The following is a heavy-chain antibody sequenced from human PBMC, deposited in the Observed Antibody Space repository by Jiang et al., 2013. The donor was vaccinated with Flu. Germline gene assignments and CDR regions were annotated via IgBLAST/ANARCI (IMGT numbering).Heavy chain of an antibody. Sequence: KPTQTLTLTCTFSGFSLSTSGVGVGWIRQPPGKALEFLALIYWDDDKRYNPSLKSRLTITKDTSKNEVALTLTNVDPEDTGTYFCAHRLSGLLANFFSSGYRDTFDIWGQGTLVTVSS. CDR1: GFSLSTSGVG. J-gene: IGHJ3*02. CDR2: IYWDDDK. V-gene: IGHV2-5*02. CDR3: AHRLSGLLANFFSSGYRDTFDI. D-gene: IGHD3-22*01.